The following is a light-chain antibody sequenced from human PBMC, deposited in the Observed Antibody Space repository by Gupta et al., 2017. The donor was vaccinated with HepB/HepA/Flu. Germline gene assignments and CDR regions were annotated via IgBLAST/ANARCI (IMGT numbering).Light chain of an antibody. V-gene: IGLV2-14*03. Sequence: QSALTQPASMSGSPGQSITISCTGTSSDVGTYNSVSWYQQYPGKAPKLLISDDTNRPSWLSNRFSGSKSGNTASMTIAGLQAEDEAEYYCSSFTGTNTLVVFGGGTKLTVL. CDR2: DDT. CDR1: SSDVGTYNS. J-gene: IGLJ2*01. CDR3: SSFTGTNTLVV.